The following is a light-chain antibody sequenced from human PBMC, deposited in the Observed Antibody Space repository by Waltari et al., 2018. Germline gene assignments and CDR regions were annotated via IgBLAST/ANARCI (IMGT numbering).Light chain of an antibody. CDR2: EAT. V-gene: IGLV2-23*01. Sequence: QSALSQPASVSGSPGQSLPITCTGASTDLASYNLVAWYQHHPNRAPKLIIYEATKRPSGISHRVSGAKSGATASLRISGLQADDEADYYCCSYTGSSTSYGCGGGTKVTVL. CDR1: STDLASYNL. CDR3: CSYTGSSTSYG. J-gene: IGLJ1*01.